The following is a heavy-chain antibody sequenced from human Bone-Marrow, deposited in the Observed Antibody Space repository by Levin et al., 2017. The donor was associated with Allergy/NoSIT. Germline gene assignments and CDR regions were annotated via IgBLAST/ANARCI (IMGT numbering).Heavy chain of an antibody. V-gene: IGHV1-2*06. CDR2: INPNSGAT. J-gene: IGHJ4*02. Sequence: GESLKISCKTSGYTFTALHVHWVRQAPGQGLEWMGRINPNSGATDYARKFQGRVNMTRDMSIRTVDLELATLRSDDTAVFFCVRRGGGTWDLDYWGQGTLVTVSS. D-gene: IGHD1-26*01. CDR1: GYTFTALH. CDR3: VRRGGGTWDLDY.